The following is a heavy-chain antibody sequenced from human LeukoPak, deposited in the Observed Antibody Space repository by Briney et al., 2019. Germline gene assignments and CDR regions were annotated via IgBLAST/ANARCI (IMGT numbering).Heavy chain of an antibody. CDR2: IPSDGSNK. J-gene: IGHJ4*02. CDR3: AKDPVAGAKGGGADFDY. Sequence: GGSLRLSCAASGFIFRNYGMHWVRQAPGKGLEWVTFIPSDGSNKCYADSVKGRFTIAKDNSKNTLYLQMNSLRTEDTAVYYCAKDPVAGAKGGGADFDYWGQGTLVTVSS. CDR1: GFIFRNYG. V-gene: IGHV3-30*02. D-gene: IGHD6-19*01.